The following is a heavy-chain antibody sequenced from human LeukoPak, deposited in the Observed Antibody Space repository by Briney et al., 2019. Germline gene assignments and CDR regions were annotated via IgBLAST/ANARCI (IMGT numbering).Heavy chain of an antibody. Sequence: SQTLSLTCAISGDSVSTTTSIWNWIRQSPSRGLEWLGRTYYRSKWNYDYADSVKSRITISPDTSENQFSLQLQFVTPEDSAVYYCARRRHANNGVDVWGQGTTVTVSS. CDR2: TYYRSKWNY. J-gene: IGHJ6*02. CDR3: ARRRHANNGVDV. CDR1: GDSVSTTTSI. V-gene: IGHV6-1*01.